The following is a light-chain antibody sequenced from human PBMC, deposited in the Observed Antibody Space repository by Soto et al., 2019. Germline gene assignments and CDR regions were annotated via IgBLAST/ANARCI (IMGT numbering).Light chain of an antibody. Sequence: VITHSPATLSVTPGERATLSCRASQSVSSNLAWYQQKPGQAPRLLIYGASTRATGIPARFSGSGSGTEFTLTISSLQSEDFAVYYCQQYNNWPLTFGPGTKVDIK. CDR2: GAS. CDR1: QSVSSN. V-gene: IGKV3-15*01. J-gene: IGKJ3*01. CDR3: QQYNNWPLT.